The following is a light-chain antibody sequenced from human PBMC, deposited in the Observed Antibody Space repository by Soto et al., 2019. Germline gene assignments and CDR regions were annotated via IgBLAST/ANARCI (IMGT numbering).Light chain of an antibody. CDR3: NSYTSSTSRV. CDR1: RSDVGGYNY. Sequence: QSVLTQPASVSGTPGQSITISCTGTRSDVGGYNYVSWYQHHPGKAPKLIIFDVSHRPSGVSNRFSGSKSGNTASLTISGLQAEDEADYYCNSYTSSTSRVFGGGTKLTVL. J-gene: IGLJ3*02. CDR2: DVS. V-gene: IGLV2-14*03.